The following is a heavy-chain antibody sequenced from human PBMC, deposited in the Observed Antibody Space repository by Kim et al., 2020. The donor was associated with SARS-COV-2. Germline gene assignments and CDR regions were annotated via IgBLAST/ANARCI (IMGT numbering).Heavy chain of an antibody. Sequence: ASVKVSCKASGYTFTDYAFHWVRQAPGQRLEWMGWIDDDNGNTKYSQKFQGRVTITRDISASTAYMEVSSLRSEDTAVYYCARNEDYWGQGTLVTVSS. V-gene: IGHV1-3*01. CDR2: IDDDNGNT. J-gene: IGHJ4*02. CDR1: GYTFTDYA. CDR3: ARNEDY.